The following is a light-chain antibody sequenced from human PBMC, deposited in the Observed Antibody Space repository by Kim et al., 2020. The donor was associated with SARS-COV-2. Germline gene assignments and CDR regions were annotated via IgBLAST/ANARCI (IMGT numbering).Light chain of an antibody. CDR2: GAS. Sequence: TLPSDPGERASLSCRASQSVSGNVVWYQQNPGEAPRLLIYGASTRATGVPVRFSGSGSGTEFTLTISSLQSEDFAVYYCQRGLTFGGGTKV. CDR1: QSVSGN. CDR3: QRGLT. V-gene: IGKV3-15*01. J-gene: IGKJ4*01.